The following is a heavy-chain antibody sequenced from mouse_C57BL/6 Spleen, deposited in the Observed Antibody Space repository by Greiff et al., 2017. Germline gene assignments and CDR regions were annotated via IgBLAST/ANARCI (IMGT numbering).Heavy chain of an antibody. CDR3: TRSTMLRYAMDY. D-gene: IGHD1-1*02. V-gene: IGHV1-15*01. CDR2: IDPETGGT. Sequence: VKLQESGAELVRPGASVTLSCKASGYTFTDYEMHWVKQTPVHGLEWIGAIDPETGGTAYNQKFKGKAILTADKSSSTAYMELRSLTSEDSAVYYCTRSTMLRYAMDYWGQGTSVTVSS. J-gene: IGHJ4*01. CDR1: GYTFTDYE.